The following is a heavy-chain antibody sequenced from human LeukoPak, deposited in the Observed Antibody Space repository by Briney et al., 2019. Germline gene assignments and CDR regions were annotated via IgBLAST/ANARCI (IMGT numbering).Heavy chain of an antibody. Sequence: SETLSLTCTVSGGSISSGSYYWSWIRQPAGKGLEWIGRIYTSGSTNYNPSLKSRVTISVDTSKTQFSLKLSSVTAADTAVYYCARGPKVATLYDYWGQGTLVTVSS. CDR1: GGSISSGSYY. V-gene: IGHV4-61*02. CDR2: IYTSGST. D-gene: IGHD5-12*01. J-gene: IGHJ4*02. CDR3: ARGPKVATLYDY.